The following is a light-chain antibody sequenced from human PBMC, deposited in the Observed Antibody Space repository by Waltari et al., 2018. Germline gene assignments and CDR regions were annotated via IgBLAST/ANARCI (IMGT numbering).Light chain of an antibody. CDR2: EGS. Sequence: QSALTQPASVSGSPGQSITIPCTGGSNNFGNYYLISWYQQHPGKAPKLVIFEGSKRPSGVSDRFSGSHSDHSASLTSSGLQAEDEADYYCCSYGGRTTIFGGGTRLTVL. CDR3: CSYGGRTTI. CDR1: SNNFGNYYL. V-gene: IGLV2-23*01. J-gene: IGLJ2*01.